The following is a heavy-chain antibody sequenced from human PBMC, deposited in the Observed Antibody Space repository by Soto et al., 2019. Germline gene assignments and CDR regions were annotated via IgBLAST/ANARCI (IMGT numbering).Heavy chain of an antibody. CDR2: VSPIGTP. V-gene: IGHV4-31*03. CDR3: ARDRGSYGMDV. Sequence: QVQLQESGPGLVKPSQTLSLTCTVSGDSVSGGYYWSWVRQRPRKGLEWIGYVSPIGTPYYSPSLTRRVSISIDTSKNQLSLEVRSVTAADTAVYYCARDRGSYGMDVWGQGTTVTVSS. CDR1: GDSVSGGYY. J-gene: IGHJ6*02.